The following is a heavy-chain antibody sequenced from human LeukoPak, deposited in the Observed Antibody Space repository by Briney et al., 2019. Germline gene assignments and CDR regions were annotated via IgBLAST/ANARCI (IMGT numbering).Heavy chain of an antibody. CDR3: IREGYHD. CDR1: GVTFSDYW. V-gene: IGHV3-74*01. Sequence: PGGSLRLSCAASGVTFSDYWVHWVRQAPGKGLVWVSRINDDGSDTIYADSVKGRFSISRDNAKNTVYLQMNSLRVEDTAIYYCIREGYHDWGQGTLVTVSA. CDR2: INDDGSDT. D-gene: IGHD5-18*01. J-gene: IGHJ4*02.